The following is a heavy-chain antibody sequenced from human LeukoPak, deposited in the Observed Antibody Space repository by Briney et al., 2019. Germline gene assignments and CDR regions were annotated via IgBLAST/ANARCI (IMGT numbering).Heavy chain of an antibody. CDR3: ARGDRVWHF. J-gene: IGHJ4*02. CDR1: GYSFTDGY. CDR2: IHPNSGGT. Sequence: GASVTVSFKASGYSFTDGYMHWVRQAPGQGPEWMGWIHPNSGGTNYAQKFQGRVALTRDTSIRTAYMELTSLRSDDTAVYFCARGDRVWHFWGQGTLVTVSS. V-gene: IGHV1-2*02.